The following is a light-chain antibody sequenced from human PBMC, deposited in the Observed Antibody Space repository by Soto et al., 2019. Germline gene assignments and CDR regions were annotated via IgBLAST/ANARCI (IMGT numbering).Light chain of an antibody. CDR1: QSISNH. CDR2: AAS. J-gene: IGKJ5*01. V-gene: IGKV1-39*01. CDR3: QQSYSTPIT. Sequence: DIQMTQSPSSLSASVEDRVIITCRASQSISNHLNWYQQKPGKAPKLLIFAASSLQSGVPSRFSGSRSGPDFTLTISSLQPDDFATYYCQQSYSTPITFGQGTRLEIK.